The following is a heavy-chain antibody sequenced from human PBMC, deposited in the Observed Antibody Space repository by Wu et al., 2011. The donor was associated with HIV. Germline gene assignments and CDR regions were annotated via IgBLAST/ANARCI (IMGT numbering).Heavy chain of an antibody. J-gene: IGHJ4*02. CDR3: ARDILSSSWPFDY. V-gene: IGHV1-46*01. CDR2: INPSGGST. CDR1: GYTFTSYY. D-gene: IGHD6-13*01. Sequence: QVQLVQSGAEVKKPGASVKVSCKASGYTFTSYYMHWVRQAPGQGLEWMGIINPSGGSTSYAQKFQGRVTMTRDTSITTAYMELSRLRSDDTAVYYCARDILSSSWPFDYWAGNLVTVSS.